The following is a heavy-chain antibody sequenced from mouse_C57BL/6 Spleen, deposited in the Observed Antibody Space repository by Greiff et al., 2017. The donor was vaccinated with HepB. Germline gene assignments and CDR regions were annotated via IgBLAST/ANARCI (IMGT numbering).Heavy chain of an antibody. CDR3: ARDYDWYFDV. D-gene: IGHD2-12*01. CDR2: ISYDGSN. Sequence: DVKLQESGPGLVKPSQSLSLTCSVTGYSITSGYYWNWIRQFPGNKLEWMGYISYDGSNNYNPSLKNRISITRDTSKNQFFLKLNSVTTEDTATYYCARDYDWYFDVWGTGTTVTVSS. CDR1: GYSITSGYY. V-gene: IGHV3-6*01. J-gene: IGHJ1*03.